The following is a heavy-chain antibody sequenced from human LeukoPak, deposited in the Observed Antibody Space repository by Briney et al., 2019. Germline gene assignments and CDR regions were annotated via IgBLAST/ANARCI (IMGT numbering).Heavy chain of an antibody. J-gene: IGHJ4*02. V-gene: IGHV4-61*02. CDR2: IYTSGST. CDR3: AGGAPHYYFDY. CDR1: GGSISSGSYY. Sequence: SQTLSLTCTLSGGSISSGSYYGRWIRQPGGKGLEWIGRIYTSGSTNYNPSLKTRDTISVETSKNQFALKLSSVTAADTAVYYCAGGAPHYYFDYWGQGTLVTVSS.